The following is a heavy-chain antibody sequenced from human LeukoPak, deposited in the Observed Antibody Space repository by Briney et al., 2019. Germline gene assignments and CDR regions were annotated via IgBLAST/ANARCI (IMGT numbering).Heavy chain of an antibody. CDR2: INPSGDST. V-gene: IGHV1-46*01. J-gene: IGHJ5*02. D-gene: IGHD3-22*01. CDR1: GYTFTSYY. Sequence: GASVKVSCKASGYTFTSYYMHWVRQAPGQGLEWMGIINPSGDSTSYAQKFQGRVTMTRGTSTTTVYMNLRSLRSEDTAVYYCARGRYYTDTSGFSPLDPWGQGTLVTVSS. CDR3: ARGRYYTDTSGFSPLDP.